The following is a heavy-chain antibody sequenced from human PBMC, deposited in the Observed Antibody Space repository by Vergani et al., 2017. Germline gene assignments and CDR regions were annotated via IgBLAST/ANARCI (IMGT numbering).Heavy chain of an antibody. V-gene: IGHV4-61*02. D-gene: IGHD6-6*01. Sequence: QVQLQESGPGLVKPSQTLSLTCTVSGGSISSGSYYWSWIRQPAGKGLEWIGRIYTSGSTNYNPSLKSRVTISVDTSKNQFSLKLSSVTAADTAVYYCARFAVSSYYFDYWGQGTLVTVSS. J-gene: IGHJ4*02. CDR1: GGSISSGSYY. CDR3: ARFAVSSYYFDY. CDR2: IYTSGST.